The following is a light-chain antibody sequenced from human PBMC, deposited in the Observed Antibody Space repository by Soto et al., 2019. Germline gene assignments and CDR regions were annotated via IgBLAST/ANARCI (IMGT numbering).Light chain of an antibody. V-gene: IGKV3-20*01. CDR2: GAS. CDR3: QQYGSSPLFT. CDR1: QSVSSSY. J-gene: IGKJ3*01. Sequence: EIVLTQSPGTLSLSPGERATLSCRASQSVSSSYLAWYQQKPGQAPRLLIYGASSRATGIPDRFSGSGSGTDFTPTISRLQPDDFAVYYCQQYGSSPLFTFGPGTKVDIK.